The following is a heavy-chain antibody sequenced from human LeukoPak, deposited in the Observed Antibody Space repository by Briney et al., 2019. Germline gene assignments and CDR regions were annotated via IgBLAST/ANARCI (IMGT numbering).Heavy chain of an antibody. Sequence: GGSLRLSCAASGFTFSSYGMHWVRHAPGKGLVWVSRISTDASSKTYADSVKGRFTISRDNAKDTLYLQMNSLRAEDTAVYYCTGHHQAYSRTYWGQGTLVTVSS. V-gene: IGHV3-74*01. CDR2: ISTDASSK. D-gene: IGHD6-13*01. J-gene: IGHJ4*02. CDR1: GFTFSSYG. CDR3: TGHHQAYSRTY.